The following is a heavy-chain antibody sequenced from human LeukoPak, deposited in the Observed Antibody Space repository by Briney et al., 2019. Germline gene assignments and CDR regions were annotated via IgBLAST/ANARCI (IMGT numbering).Heavy chain of an antibody. CDR2: IKQDGSER. J-gene: IGHJ4*02. CDR1: GFPFSDYW. Sequence: GGSLRLSCAASGFPFSDYWMHWVRQAPGRGLEWVANIKQDGSERYYVDSVKGRFTITRDNAKNSLSLQMNSLRVEDTAVYYCVRAIAAAASYWGQGTLVTVSS. V-gene: IGHV3-7*01. D-gene: IGHD6-13*01. CDR3: VRAIAAAASY.